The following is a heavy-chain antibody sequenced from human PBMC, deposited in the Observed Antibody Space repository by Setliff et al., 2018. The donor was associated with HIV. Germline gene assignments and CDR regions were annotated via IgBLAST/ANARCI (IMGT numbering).Heavy chain of an antibody. J-gene: IGHJ6*03. V-gene: IGHV3-21*05. CDR3: ARDPSAGANLYYYVDV. Sequence: PGESLRLSCTASGFTFSGFAMNWVRQAPGKGLEWVSYISRSSNYINYADSVKGRFTISRDNAKNSLYLQMSSLRAEDTAVYYFARDPSAGANLYYYVDVW. CDR1: GFTFSGFA. D-gene: IGHD1-26*01. CDR2: ISRSSNYI.